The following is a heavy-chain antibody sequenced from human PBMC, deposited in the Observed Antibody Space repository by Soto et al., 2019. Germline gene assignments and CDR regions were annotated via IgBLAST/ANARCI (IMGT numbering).Heavy chain of an antibody. CDR3: ARVGTGSSTPLDI. D-gene: IGHD3-9*01. V-gene: IGHV3-21*01. Sequence: VGSLRLSCVASGFMFTRSTMNWVRQAPGKGLEWVSSITSASDYIFYADSVKGRFTISRDNAKNSLYLQMNSLRAEDTAVYYCARVGTGSSTPLDIWGQGTMVT. CDR1: GFMFTRST. J-gene: IGHJ3*02. CDR2: ITSASDYI.